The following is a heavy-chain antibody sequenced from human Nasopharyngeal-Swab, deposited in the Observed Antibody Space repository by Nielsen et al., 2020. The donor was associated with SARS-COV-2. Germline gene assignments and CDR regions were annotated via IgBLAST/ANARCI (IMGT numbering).Heavy chain of an antibody. D-gene: IGHD1-26*01. J-gene: IGHJ6*02. CDR3: ATDSGIYYLRFGMAV. CDR2: TYHRSKLYF. CDR1: GDSVSGDSVS. V-gene: IGHV6-1*01. Sequence: STTLSRPCAIPGDSVSGDSVSWNLIRQSPSRGLEWLGRTYHRSKLYFDYTVSVKSRITIYADTSKNQFSLQLNSLTPEDTAVYFCATDSGIYYLRFGMAVWGQGTPVTVSS.